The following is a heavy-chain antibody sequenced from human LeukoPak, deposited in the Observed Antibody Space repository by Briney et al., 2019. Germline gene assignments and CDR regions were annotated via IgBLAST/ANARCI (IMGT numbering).Heavy chain of an antibody. D-gene: IGHD5-18*01. CDR1: VDIFRYYA. J-gene: IGHJ4*02. Sequence: SSVKVSFKTSVDIFRYYAFNWMRMPHRQGHEWMGVLIPILGTVNYAQSFQDRRIITADEPTITAYLQLRSLISADTAVYYCARFASSSGYSYGSPFGYWGQGTLVTVSS. CDR2: LIPILGTV. CDR3: ARFASSSGYSYGSPFGY. V-gene: IGHV1-69*13.